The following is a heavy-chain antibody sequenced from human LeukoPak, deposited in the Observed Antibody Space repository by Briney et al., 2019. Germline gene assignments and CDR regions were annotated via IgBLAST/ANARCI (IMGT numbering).Heavy chain of an antibody. CDR2: INPNSGGT. Sequence: ASVKVSCKASGYTFTGYYMHWVRQAPGQGLEWMGWINPNSGGTNYAQKFQGRVTMTRDTSISTAYMELSRLRSDDTAVYYCAREQYCSGGSCYLFWGQGTLVTVSS. J-gene: IGHJ4*02. CDR1: GYTFTGYY. CDR3: AREQYCSGGSCYLF. D-gene: IGHD2-15*01. V-gene: IGHV1-2*02.